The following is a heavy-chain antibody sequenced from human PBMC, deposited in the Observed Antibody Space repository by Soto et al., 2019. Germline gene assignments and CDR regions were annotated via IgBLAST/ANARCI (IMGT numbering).Heavy chain of an antibody. D-gene: IGHD3-10*01. CDR3: AKNYYYGSGSYSFDY. V-gene: IGHV3-23*01. CDR1: GFTFSSYA. J-gene: IGHJ4*02. Sequence: EVQLLESGGGLVQPGGSLRLSCAASGFTFSSYAMNWVRQAPGKGLEWVSTISSSGGSTYYADSVKGRFTISRDNSKNTLYLQMKSLRAEDTAIYYRAKNYYYGSGSYSFDYWGQGTLVTVSS. CDR2: ISSSGGST.